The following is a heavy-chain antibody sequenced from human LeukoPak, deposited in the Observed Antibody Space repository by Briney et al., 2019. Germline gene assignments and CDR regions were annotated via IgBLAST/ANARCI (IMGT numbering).Heavy chain of an antibody. CDR2: ISSSSSTI. CDR1: GFTFSSYS. J-gene: IGHJ4*02. V-gene: IGHV3-48*01. CDR3: ARVLTGDYVFY. D-gene: IGHD4-17*01. Sequence: GGSLRLSCAASGFTFSSYSMNWVRQAPGKGLEGVSYISSSSSTIYYADSVKGRFTISRDNAKNSLYLQMNSLRAEDTAVYYCARVLTGDYVFYWGQGTLVTVSS.